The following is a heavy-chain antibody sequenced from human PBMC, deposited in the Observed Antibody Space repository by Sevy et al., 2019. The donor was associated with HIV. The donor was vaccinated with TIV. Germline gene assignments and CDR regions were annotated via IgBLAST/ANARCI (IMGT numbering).Heavy chain of an antibody. D-gene: IGHD1-26*01. Sequence: SETLSLTCTVSGGSITSLYWNWIRQPAGKGLKWIANIYYNGHINYNPSLKSRVTLSLDTSKNQFSLRLSSVTAADTAMYYCAGENAWGRGYSWGQGTLVTVSS. CDR3: AGENAWGRGYS. CDR2: IYYNGHI. CDR1: GGSITSLY. J-gene: IGHJ4*02. V-gene: IGHV4-59*08.